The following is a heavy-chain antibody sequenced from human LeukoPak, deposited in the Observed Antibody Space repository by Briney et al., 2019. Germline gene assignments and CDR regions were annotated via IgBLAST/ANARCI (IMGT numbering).Heavy chain of an antibody. CDR2: ISYDGSNK. CDR1: GFTFSSYG. V-gene: IGHV3-30*18. J-gene: IGHJ4*02. CDR3: AKSHTAPAASDY. Sequence: GGSLRLSCAASGFTFSSYGMHWVRQAPGKGLEWVAVISYDGSNKYYADSVKGRFTISRDNSKNTLYLQMNSLRAEDTAVYYCAKSHTAPAASDYWGQGTLVTVSS. D-gene: IGHD2-2*01.